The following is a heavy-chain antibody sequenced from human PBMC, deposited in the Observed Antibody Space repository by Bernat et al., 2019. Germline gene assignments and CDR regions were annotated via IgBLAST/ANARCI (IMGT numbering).Heavy chain of an antibody. CDR1: GFTFSSYA. J-gene: IGHJ3*02. D-gene: IGHD4-17*01. Sequence: QVQLVESGGGVVQPGRSLRLSCAASGFTFSSYAMHWVRQAPGKGLEWVAVISYDESNKYYADSVKGRFTISRDNSKNTLYLQMNSLRAEDTAVYYCARDPGGDYRDAFDIWGQGTMVTVSS. CDR2: ISYDESNK. V-gene: IGHV3-30-3*01. CDR3: ARDPGGDYRDAFDI.